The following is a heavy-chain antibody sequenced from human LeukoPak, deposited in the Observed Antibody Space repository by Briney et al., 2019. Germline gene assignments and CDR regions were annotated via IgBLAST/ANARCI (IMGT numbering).Heavy chain of an antibody. D-gene: IGHD2-2*01. CDR2: INPNSGDT. Sequence: ASVKVSCKASGHTSTTYAIHWVRQAPGQGLEWMGRINPNSGDTNYAQKFQGRVTMTRDTSISTAYMELSRLRSDDTAVYYCARDYCSSTSCLFDYWGQGTLVTVSS. CDR1: GHTSTTYA. J-gene: IGHJ4*02. V-gene: IGHV1-2*06. CDR3: ARDYCSSTSCLFDY.